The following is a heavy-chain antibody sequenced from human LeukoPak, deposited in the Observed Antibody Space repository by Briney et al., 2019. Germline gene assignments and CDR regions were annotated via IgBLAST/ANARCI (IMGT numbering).Heavy chain of an antibody. J-gene: IGHJ5*02. CDR1: GGSISSGDYY. Sequence: SQTLSLTCTVSGGSISSGDYYWSWIRRPPGKGLEWIAYMYYSGSTYYNPSLKSRVTMSADTSKNQLSLKLSSVTAADTAVYYCARPYYYDSRIDPWGQGILVTVSS. V-gene: IGHV4-30-4*01. D-gene: IGHD3-22*01. CDR2: MYYSGST. CDR3: ARPYYYDSRIDP.